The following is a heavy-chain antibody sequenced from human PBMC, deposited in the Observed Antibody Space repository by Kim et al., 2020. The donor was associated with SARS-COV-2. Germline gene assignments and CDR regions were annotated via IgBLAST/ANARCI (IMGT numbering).Heavy chain of an antibody. J-gene: IGHJ6*02. D-gene: IGHD3-9*01. Sequence: ASVKVSCKASGYTFTSYAMHWVRQAPGQRLEWMGWINAGNGNTKYSQKFQGRVTITRDTSASTAYMELSSLRSEDTAVYYCARAKVYQYDILTGSAYYYYGMDVWGQGTTVTVSS. CDR3: ARAKVYQYDILTGSAYYYYGMDV. CDR1: GYTFTSYA. CDR2: INAGNGNT. V-gene: IGHV1-3*01.